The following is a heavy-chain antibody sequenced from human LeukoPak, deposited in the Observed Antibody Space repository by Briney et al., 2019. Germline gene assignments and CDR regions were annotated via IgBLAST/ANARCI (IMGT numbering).Heavy chain of an antibody. V-gene: IGHV3-48*04. J-gene: IGHJ4*02. CDR1: GFTFSSNS. D-gene: IGHD3-10*01. CDR2: ISSSSSSI. Sequence: GGSLRLSCAASGFTFSSNSMNWVRQAPGKGLEWVSYISSSSSSIYYADSVKGRFTISRDNGKNSLYLQMNSLRAEDTAVYHCARFVGSDYTGSFDLWGQGTPVTVSS. CDR3: ARFVGSDYTGSFDL.